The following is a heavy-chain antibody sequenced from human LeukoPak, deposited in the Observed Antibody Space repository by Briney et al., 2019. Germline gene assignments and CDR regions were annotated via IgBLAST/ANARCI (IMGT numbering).Heavy chain of an antibody. CDR3: ARPPGGYSYGYYPY. V-gene: IGHV3-7*01. CDR1: GFTFSSYA. D-gene: IGHD5-18*01. CDR2: IKQDGSEK. J-gene: IGHJ4*02. Sequence: PGGSLRLSCAASGFTFSSYAMSWVRQAPGKGLEWVANIKQDGSEKYYVDSVKGRFTISRDNAKNSLYLQMNSLRAEDTAVYYCARPPGGYSYGYYPYWGQGTLVTVSS.